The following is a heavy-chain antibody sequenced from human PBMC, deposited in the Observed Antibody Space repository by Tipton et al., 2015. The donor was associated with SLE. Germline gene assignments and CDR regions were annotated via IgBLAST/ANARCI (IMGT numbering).Heavy chain of an antibody. J-gene: IGHJ4*02. CDR2: FYSSGGT. CDR3: ASSQVGRLGELSGSFDY. V-gene: IGHV4-4*07. D-gene: IGHD3-16*02. CDR1: GASISSYY. Sequence: TLSLTCNVSGASISSYYWSWIRQPAGKGLEYIGRFYSSGGTNYNPSLKSRVTISVDTSKNQFSLKLSSVTAADTAVYYCASSQVGRLGELSGSFDYWGQGTLVTVSS.